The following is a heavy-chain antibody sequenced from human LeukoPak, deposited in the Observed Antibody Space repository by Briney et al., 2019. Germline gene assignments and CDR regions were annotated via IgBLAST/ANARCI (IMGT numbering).Heavy chain of an antibody. J-gene: IGHJ6*02. Sequence: GGSLRLSCAASGFTFSSYAMSWVRQAPGKGLEWVSAISGSGGSTYYADSVKGRFTISRDNSKNTLYLQMNSLRAEDTAVYYCAKDSQGVLLWFGYQYYYYYYGMDVWGQGTTVSVSS. CDR1: GFTFSSYA. D-gene: IGHD3-10*01. V-gene: IGHV3-23*01. CDR2: ISGSGGST. CDR3: AKDSQGVLLWFGYQYYYYYYGMDV.